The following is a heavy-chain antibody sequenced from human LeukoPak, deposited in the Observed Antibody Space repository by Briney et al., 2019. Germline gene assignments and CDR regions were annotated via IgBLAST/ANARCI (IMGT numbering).Heavy chain of an antibody. D-gene: IGHD3-22*01. CDR2: INHSGST. V-gene: IGHV4-34*01. Sequence: SETLSLTCAVYGGSFSGYYWSWIRQPPGKGLEWIGEINHSGSTNYNPSLKSRVTISVDTSKNQFSLKLSSVTAADTAVYYCARSYYDSSGYYYSYYYYYGMDVWDQGTTVTVSS. CDR1: GGSFSGYY. CDR3: ARSYYDSSGYYYSYYYYYGMDV. J-gene: IGHJ6*02.